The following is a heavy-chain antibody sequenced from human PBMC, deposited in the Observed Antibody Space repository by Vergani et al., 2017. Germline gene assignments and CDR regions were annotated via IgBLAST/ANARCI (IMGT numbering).Heavy chain of an antibody. CDR1: GGTFSSYA. Sequence: QVQLVQSGAEVKKPGSSVKVSCKASGGTFSSYAISWVRQAPGQWLEWMGGIIPIFGIANYAQKFQGRVTITADKSTSTAYMELSSLRSEDTAVYYCARETGTTSYYYYYGMDVWGQGTTVTVSS. V-gene: IGHV1-69*17. CDR3: ARETGTTSYYYYYGMDV. CDR2: IIPIFGIA. J-gene: IGHJ6*02. D-gene: IGHD1-7*01.